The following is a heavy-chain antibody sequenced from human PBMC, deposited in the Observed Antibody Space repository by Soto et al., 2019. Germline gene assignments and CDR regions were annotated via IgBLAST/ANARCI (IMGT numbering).Heavy chain of an antibody. Sequence: PSETLSLTCSVSYGSISISNFFWGWVRQPPGKGLDWIGNIDYSGTAYFNPSLGTRDTFPVDTSKYQFSLALYSVTAADTAVYYCARTTGRHLDFWGQGILVTVSS. CDR2: IDYSGTA. V-gene: IGHV4-39*01. CDR3: ARTTGRHLDF. CDR1: YGSISISNFF. J-gene: IGHJ4*02. D-gene: IGHD4-4*01.